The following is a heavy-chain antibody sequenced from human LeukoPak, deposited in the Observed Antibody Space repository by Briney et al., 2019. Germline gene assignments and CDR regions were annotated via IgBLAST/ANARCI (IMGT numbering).Heavy chain of an antibody. CDR3: ACLPVAHNNYFDY. J-gene: IGHJ4*02. CDR2: IYHSGDT. D-gene: IGHD6-19*01. V-gene: IGHV4-59*08. CDR1: GDSITTYH. Sequence: SDTLSLSCTVSGDSITTYHWTWIRQSPGKGLEWLGDIYHSGDTNYNPSFNSRVTMSVDTSMNQVSLRLTSVTAADTAVYYCACLPVAHNNYFDYWGQGTLVIVSS.